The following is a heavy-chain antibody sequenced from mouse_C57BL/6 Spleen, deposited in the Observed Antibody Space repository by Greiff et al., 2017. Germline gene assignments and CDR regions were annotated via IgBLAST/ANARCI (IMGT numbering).Heavy chain of an antibody. J-gene: IGHJ4*01. Sequence: QVHVKQPGAELVKPGASVKLSCKASGYTFTSYWMHWVKQRPGQGLEWIGMIHPNSGSTNYNEKFKSKATLTVDKSSSTAYMQLSSLTSEDSAVYYCALCDYDGGYAMDYWGQGTSVTVSS. D-gene: IGHD2-4*01. CDR1: GYTFTSYW. CDR3: ALCDYDGGYAMDY. CDR2: IHPNSGST. V-gene: IGHV1-64*01.